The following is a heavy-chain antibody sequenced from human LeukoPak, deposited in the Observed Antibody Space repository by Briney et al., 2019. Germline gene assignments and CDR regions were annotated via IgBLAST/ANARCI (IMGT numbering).Heavy chain of an antibody. CDR3: AIVQRFGELLFVP. J-gene: IGHJ5*02. CDR2: IKQDGSEK. V-gene: IGHV3-7*01. CDR1: GFTFSDYY. Sequence: PGGSLRLSCAASGFTFSDYYMTWIRQAPGKGLEWVANIKQDGSEKYYVDSVKGRFTISRDNAKNSLDLQMNSLRAEDTAVYYCAIVQRFGELLFVPWGQGGLVTVSS. D-gene: IGHD3-10*01.